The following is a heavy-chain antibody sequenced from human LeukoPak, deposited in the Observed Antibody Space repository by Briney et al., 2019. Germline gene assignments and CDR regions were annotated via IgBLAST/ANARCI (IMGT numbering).Heavy chain of an antibody. J-gene: IGHJ4*02. CDR2: INPNSGGT. V-gene: IGHV1-2*02. Sequence: GASVKVSCKASGYTFTGYYMHWVRQAPGQGLEWMGWINPNSGGTNYAQKFQGRVTMTRDTSISTAYVELSRLRSDDTAVYYCARGYCSGGSCYSHRPFDYWGQGTLVTVSS. CDR1: GYTFTGYY. CDR3: ARGYCSGGSCYSHRPFDY. D-gene: IGHD2-15*01.